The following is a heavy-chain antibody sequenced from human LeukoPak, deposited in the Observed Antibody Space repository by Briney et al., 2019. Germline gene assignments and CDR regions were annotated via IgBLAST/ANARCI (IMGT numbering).Heavy chain of an antibody. CDR2: IYYSGST. D-gene: IGHD3-22*01. CDR1: GGSISSYY. V-gene: IGHV4-59*01. CDR3: ARAPRRSMIVVVNDAFDI. J-gene: IGHJ3*02. Sequence: PSETLSLTCTVSGGSISSYYWSWIRQPPGKGLEGIGYIYYSGSTNYNPSLKSRVTISVDTSKNQFSLKLSSVTAADTAMYYCARAPRRSMIVVVNDAFDIWGQGTMVTVSS.